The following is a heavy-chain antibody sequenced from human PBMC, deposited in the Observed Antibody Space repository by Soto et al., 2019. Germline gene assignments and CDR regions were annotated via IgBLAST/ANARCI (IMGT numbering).Heavy chain of an antibody. J-gene: IGHJ6*02. CDR1: GGSISSGGYY. CDR2: IYYSGST. CDR3: ARDADIAAAGGLGMDV. V-gene: IGHV4-31*03. D-gene: IGHD6-13*01. Sequence: SETLSLTCTVSGGSISSGGYYWSWIRQHPGMGLEWIGYIYYSGSTYYNPSLKSRVTTSVDTSKNQFSLKLSTVTAADTAVYYCARDADIAAAGGLGMDVWGQGTTVTVSS.